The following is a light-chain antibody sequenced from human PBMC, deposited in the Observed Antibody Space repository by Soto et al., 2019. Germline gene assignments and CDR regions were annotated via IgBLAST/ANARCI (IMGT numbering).Light chain of an antibody. CDR2: AAS. V-gene: IGKV1-6*01. CDR1: QGIKND. J-gene: IGKJ2*01. CDR3: LQDYSFPYT. Sequence: AIQMTQSPSSLSASVGDRVTITCRASQGIKNDLGWYQQRPGKGPKLLIYAASSLQSGVPSRFSGSGSGTDSTLTISSLQPEDFATYYCLQDYSFPYTFGQGTKLEIK.